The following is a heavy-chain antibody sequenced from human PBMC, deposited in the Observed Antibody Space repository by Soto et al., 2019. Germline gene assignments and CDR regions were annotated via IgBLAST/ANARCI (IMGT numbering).Heavy chain of an antibody. CDR1: GFTFSRDA. CDR3: AKARPSFIFGVVTCFDF. J-gene: IGHJ4*02. D-gene: IGHD3-3*01. V-gene: IGHV3-23*01. Sequence: GGSLRLSCADSGFTFSRDAMSWVRQAPGKGLEWVSAISGSGGSTYYADSVKGRFTISRDNSKNTLYLQMNSLRAEDTAVYYCAKARPSFIFGVVTCFDFWGQGTLVTVSS. CDR2: ISGSGGST.